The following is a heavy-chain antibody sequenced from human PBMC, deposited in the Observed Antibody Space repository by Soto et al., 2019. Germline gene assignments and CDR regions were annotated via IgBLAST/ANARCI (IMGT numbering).Heavy chain of an antibody. CDR1: GFTFSSYS. CDR2: ISSSSSYI. J-gene: IGHJ6*02. D-gene: IGHD3-3*01. CDR3: ARDLQYYDFWSGYYYGMGV. V-gene: IGHV3-21*01. Sequence: PGGALTLSYAGRGFTFSSYSMTSVRQAPGKGLEWVSSISSSSSYIYYADSVKGRFTISRDNAKNSLYLQMNSLRAEDTAVYYCARDLQYYDFWSGYYYGMGVWGQGTTVTVSS.